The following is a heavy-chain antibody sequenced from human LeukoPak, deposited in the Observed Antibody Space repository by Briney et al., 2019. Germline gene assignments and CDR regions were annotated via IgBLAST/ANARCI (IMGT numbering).Heavy chain of an antibody. Sequence: GGSLRLSCAASGFTFSNYGVSWVRQAPGKGLEWVSGVSGSGRTTYFADSVKGRFTISRDNSKNTLYLQMNSLRAEDTAVYYCARGGYSSSSLDYWGQGTLVTVSS. D-gene: IGHD6-6*01. CDR3: ARGGYSSSSLDY. J-gene: IGHJ4*02. CDR1: GFTFSNYG. CDR2: VSGSGRTT. V-gene: IGHV3-23*01.